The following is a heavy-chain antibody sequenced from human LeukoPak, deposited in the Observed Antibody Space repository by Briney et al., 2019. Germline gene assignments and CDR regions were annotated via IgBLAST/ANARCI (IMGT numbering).Heavy chain of an antibody. CDR2: IKQDGSEK. Sequence: GGSLRLSCAASGFTFSSYWMSWVRQTPGKGLEWVANIKQDGSEKYYVDSVKGRFTISRDNAKNSLFLQMNSLRAEDTAVYYCARGPAAGNLLGYWGQGTLVTVSS. D-gene: IGHD6-19*01. CDR1: GFTFSSYW. J-gene: IGHJ4*02. V-gene: IGHV3-7*01. CDR3: ARGPAAGNLLGY.